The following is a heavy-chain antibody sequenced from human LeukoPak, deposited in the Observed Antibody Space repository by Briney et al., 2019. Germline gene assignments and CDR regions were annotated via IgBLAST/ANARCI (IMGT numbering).Heavy chain of an antibody. J-gene: IGHJ4*01. D-gene: IGHD6-6*01. CDR3: ASLRIAARRPIDY. CDR1: GGSISSSSYY. Sequence: SETLSLTCTVSGGSISSSSYYWGWIRQPPGKGLEWIGSIYYSGSTYYNPSLKSRVTISVDTSKNQFSLKLSSVTAADTAVYYCASLRIAARRPIDYWGQGTLVTVSS. V-gene: IGHV4-39*01. CDR2: IYYSGST.